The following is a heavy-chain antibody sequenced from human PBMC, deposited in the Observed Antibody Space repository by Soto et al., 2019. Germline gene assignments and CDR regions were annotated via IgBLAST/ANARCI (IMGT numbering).Heavy chain of an antibody. CDR3: AKGVWNYDDKAYYFDY. Sequence: ESGGGVVQPGRSLRLSCAASGFTFSSYGMHWVRQAPGKGLEWVAVISYDGSNKYYADSVKGRFTISRDNSKNTLYLQMNSLRAEDTAVYYCAKGVWNYDDKAYYFDYWGQGTLVTVSS. V-gene: IGHV3-30*18. CDR1: GFTFSSYG. CDR2: ISYDGSNK. J-gene: IGHJ4*02. D-gene: IGHD1-7*01.